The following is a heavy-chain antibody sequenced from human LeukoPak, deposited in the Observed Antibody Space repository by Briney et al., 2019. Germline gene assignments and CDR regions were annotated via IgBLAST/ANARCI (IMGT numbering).Heavy chain of an antibody. Sequence: SETLSLTCTVSGGSISSYYWSWIRQPPGRGLEWIGYIYFSGSTNYNPSLKSRVTISVDTSKNQFSLKLSSVTAADTAVYYCARGGITMVRGVIRFDPWGQGTLVTVSS. CDR3: ARGGITMVRGVIRFDP. D-gene: IGHD3-10*01. CDR2: IYFSGST. CDR1: GGSISSYY. J-gene: IGHJ5*02. V-gene: IGHV4-59*01.